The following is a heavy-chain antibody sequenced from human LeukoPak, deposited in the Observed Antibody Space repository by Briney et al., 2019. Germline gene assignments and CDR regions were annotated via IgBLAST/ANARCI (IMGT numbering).Heavy chain of an antibody. V-gene: IGHV4-59*01. D-gene: IGHD6-13*01. CDR1: GGSISSYY. J-gene: IGHJ5*02. Sequence: SETLSLTCTVSGGSISSYYWSWIRQPPGKGLEWIGYIYYSGSTNYNPSLKSRVTISVDTSKNQFSLKLSSVTAADTAVYYCARHQQLNRLYNWFDPWGQGTLVTVSS. CDR2: IYYSGST. CDR3: ARHQQLNRLYNWFDP.